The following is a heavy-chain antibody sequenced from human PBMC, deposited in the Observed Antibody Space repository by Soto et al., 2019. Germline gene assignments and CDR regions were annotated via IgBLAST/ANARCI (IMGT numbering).Heavy chain of an antibody. J-gene: IGHJ4*02. CDR2: ISSSSTI. V-gene: IGHV3-48*01. CDR3: ARERGSGWTFDY. Sequence: EVQLVESGGDLVQPGGSLRLSCAASGFTFSTYSMNWVRQAPGKGLEWVSSISSSSTIYYADSVKGRFTISRDNVQNSLYLQMHSLRADDTAVYYCARERGSGWTFDYWGQGTLVTVSS. CDR1: GFTFSTYS. D-gene: IGHD6-19*01.